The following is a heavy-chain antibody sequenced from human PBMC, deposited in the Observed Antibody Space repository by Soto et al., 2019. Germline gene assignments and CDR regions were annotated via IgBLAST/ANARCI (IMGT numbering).Heavy chain of an antibody. CDR1: GFTFSSYS. V-gene: IGHV3-21*01. Sequence: GSLRLSCAASGFTFSSYSMNWVRQAPGKGLEWVSSISSSSSYIYYADSVKGRFTISRDNAKNSLYLQMNSLRAEDTAVYYCARVRGTAMGNYHYYMAVWGKGTTVTVSS. CDR2: ISSSSSYI. D-gene: IGHD5-18*01. J-gene: IGHJ6*03. CDR3: ARVRGTAMGNYHYYMAV.